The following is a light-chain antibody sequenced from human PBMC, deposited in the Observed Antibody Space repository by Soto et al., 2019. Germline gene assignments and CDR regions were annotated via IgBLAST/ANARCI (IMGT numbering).Light chain of an antibody. CDR1: NSNIGAGFD. CDR3: QSYDSSLTGCV. J-gene: IGLJ2*01. Sequence: QSVLTQPPSVSGAPGQRVTISCTGSNSNIGAGFDVHWYQQLPGTAPKVLIFGNSNRPSGVPDRFSGSKSGTSASLAITGLQAEDEADYYCQSYDSSLTGCVFGGGTKVTVL. CDR2: GNS. V-gene: IGLV1-40*01.